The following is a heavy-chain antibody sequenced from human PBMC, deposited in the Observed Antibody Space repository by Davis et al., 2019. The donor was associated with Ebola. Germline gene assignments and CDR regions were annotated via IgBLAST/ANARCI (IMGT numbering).Heavy chain of an antibody. CDR1: GFTFSDYY. V-gene: IGHV3-11*01. Sequence: SLKLSCAASGFTFSDYYMSWIRQAPGKGLEWVSYISSSGSTIFYADSVKGRFTISRDNAKNSLYLQMNSLRAEDTAVYYCARRDGYNPRGEFYFDYWGQGTLVTVSS. J-gene: IGHJ4*02. D-gene: IGHD5-24*01. CDR3: ARRDGYNPRGEFYFDY. CDR2: ISSSGSTI.